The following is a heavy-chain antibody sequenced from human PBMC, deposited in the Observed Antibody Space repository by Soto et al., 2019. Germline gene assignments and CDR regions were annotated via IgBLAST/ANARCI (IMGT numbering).Heavy chain of an antibody. CDR2: IYSGGST. CDR3: ASPYYGGNSRYFDL. CDR1: GFTVSSHY. V-gene: IGHV3-66*01. D-gene: IGHD2-21*02. Sequence: EVQLVESGGGLVQPGGSLRLSCAASGFTVSSHYMSWVRQAPGKGLEWVSVIYSGGSTYYTDSVKGRFTISRDNSKNTLFLHLNSLRAEDTALYYCASPYYGGNSRYFDLRGRGTPV. J-gene: IGHJ2*01.